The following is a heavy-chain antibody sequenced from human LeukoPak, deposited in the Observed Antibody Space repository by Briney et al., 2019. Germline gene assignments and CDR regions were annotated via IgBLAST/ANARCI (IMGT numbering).Heavy chain of an antibody. CDR2: ININTGNP. V-gene: IGHV7-4-1*02. Sequence: ASVKVSCKASGYTFTGYYMYWVRQAPGQGLEWMGWININTGNPAYAQGFTGRLVFSVDNSVSTAYLQINSLKAEDTAVYYCAQGSKRSTWGFDYWGQGTLVTVSS. D-gene: IGHD2-2*01. J-gene: IGHJ4*02. CDR3: AQGSKRSTWGFDY. CDR1: GYTFTGYY.